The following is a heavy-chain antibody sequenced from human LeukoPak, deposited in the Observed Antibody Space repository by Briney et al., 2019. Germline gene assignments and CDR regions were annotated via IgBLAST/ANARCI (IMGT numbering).Heavy chain of an antibody. CDR2: ISGSGVGR. CDR3: AKSGYSSSWYVTY. D-gene: IGHD6-13*01. V-gene: IGHV3-23*01. CDR1: GFTFSSYA. J-gene: IGHJ4*02. Sequence: QPGGSLRLSCVASGFTFSSYAMSWVRQALGKGLEWVSAISGSGVGRDYADSVKGRFTISRDNSKNTLYLQMNSLRAEDTAVYYCAKSGYSSSWYVTYWGQGTLVTVSS.